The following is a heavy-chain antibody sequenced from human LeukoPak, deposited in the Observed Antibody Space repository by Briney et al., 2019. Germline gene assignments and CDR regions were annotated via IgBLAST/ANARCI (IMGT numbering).Heavy chain of an antibody. J-gene: IGHJ5*02. V-gene: IGHV3-11*01. Sequence: GGSLRLSCAASGFTFNDYYVSWIRQAPGKGLEWLSYINIGGTNTHYADSVKGRFTISRDNAKKSLYLEMNNLRAEDTAVYYCATDGAGFYTWGQGVLVTVSS. CDR3: ATDGAGFYT. CDR1: GFTFNDYY. CDR2: INIGGTNT.